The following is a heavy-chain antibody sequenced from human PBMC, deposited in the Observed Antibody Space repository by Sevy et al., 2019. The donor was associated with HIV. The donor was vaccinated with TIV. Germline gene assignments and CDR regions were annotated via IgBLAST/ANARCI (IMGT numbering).Heavy chain of an antibody. CDR2: INQGGSQE. D-gene: IGHD2-2*01. CDR3: AAILPAGVPAEYFQH. J-gene: IGHJ1*01. CDR1: GLTFSSYW. Sequence: GGSLRLSCAASGLTFSSYWMTWVRQAPGKGLEWVANINQGGSQEYYVDSVKGRFTISRDNAKNSLYLQINSLRAEDTAVYYCAAILPAGVPAEYFQHWGQGTLVTVSS. V-gene: IGHV3-7*01.